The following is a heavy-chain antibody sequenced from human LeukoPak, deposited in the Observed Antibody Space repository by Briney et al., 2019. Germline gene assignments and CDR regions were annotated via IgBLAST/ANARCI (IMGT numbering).Heavy chain of an antibody. D-gene: IGHD3-22*01. CDR1: GYSFTSYW. J-gene: IGHJ4*02. CDR2: IYPGDSDT. V-gene: IGHV5-51*01. Sequence: GESLKISCKGSGYSFTSYWIGWVRQMPGKGLEWMGIIYPGDSDTRYSPSFQGQVTISADKSIGTAYLQWSSLKASDTAMYYCARQYYAYYDSSGYYIYYWGQGTLVTVSS. CDR3: ARQYYAYYDSSGYYIYY.